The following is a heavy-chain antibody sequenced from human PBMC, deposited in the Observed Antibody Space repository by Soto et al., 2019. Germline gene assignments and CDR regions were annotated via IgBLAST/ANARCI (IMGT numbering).Heavy chain of an antibody. Sequence: SETLSLTCAVYGGSFSGYFWSWIRQPPGKGLEWIGEINHSGSTNYNPSLKSRVTISVDTSKNQFSLKLSSVTAADTAVYYCARGDIVVVVAANYYYYDMDVWGQGTTVTVSS. D-gene: IGHD2-15*01. CDR3: ARGDIVVVVAANYYYYDMDV. J-gene: IGHJ6*02. CDR2: INHSGST. V-gene: IGHV4-34*01. CDR1: GGSFSGYF.